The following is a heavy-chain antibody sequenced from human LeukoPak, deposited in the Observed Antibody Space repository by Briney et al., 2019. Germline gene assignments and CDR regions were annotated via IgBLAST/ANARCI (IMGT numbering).Heavy chain of an antibody. CDR1: GLTFRNYE. CDR3: ATASGGWYRYYFDS. Sequence: PGGSLRLSCAASGLTFRNYEMNWVRQAPGKGLEWLSYISSSSNMIFYAESVKGRFTISRDNAKNSLYLQMNSLGAEDTAIYYCATASGGWYRYYFDSWGQGILVTVSS. D-gene: IGHD6-13*01. J-gene: IGHJ4*02. CDR2: ISSSSNMI. V-gene: IGHV3-48*03.